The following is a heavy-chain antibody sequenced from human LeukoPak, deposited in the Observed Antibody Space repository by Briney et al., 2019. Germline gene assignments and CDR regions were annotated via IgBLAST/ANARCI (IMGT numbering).Heavy chain of an antibody. D-gene: IGHD5-12*01. CDR3: ARRDVDIVAKTTKFDN. V-gene: IGHV4-34*01. CDR2: INHSGSN. CDR1: SGSFNGYH. J-gene: IGHJ4*02. Sequence: PSENLSLKSAVCSGSFNGYHWIWHRQPQGKGLEGIGDINHSGSNNYHTSLKSRVTISVDTSNKHFSLKLSCMTAADTAVYYCARRDVDIVAKTTKFDNWGQGTLVTVSS.